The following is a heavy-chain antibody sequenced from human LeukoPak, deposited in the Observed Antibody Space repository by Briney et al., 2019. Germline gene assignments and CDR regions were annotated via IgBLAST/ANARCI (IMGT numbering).Heavy chain of an antibody. J-gene: IGHJ5*02. CDR2: IRYDGSNK. V-gene: IGHV3-30*02. CDR1: GFTFSSYG. Sequence: GGSLRLSCAASGFTFSSYGMHWVRQAPGKGLEWVAFIRYDGSNKYFADSVKGRFTISRDNSKNTLYLQMNSLRAEDTAVYYCAKDRDIVLMVYAPWGQGTLVTVSS. CDR3: AKDRDIVLMVYAP. D-gene: IGHD2-8*01.